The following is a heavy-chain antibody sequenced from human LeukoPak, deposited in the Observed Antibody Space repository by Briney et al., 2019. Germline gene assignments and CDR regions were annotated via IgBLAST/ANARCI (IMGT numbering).Heavy chain of an antibody. CDR1: GFTFSSYG. D-gene: IGHD2-21*02. Sequence: SGGSLRLSCAASGFTFSSYGMHWVRQAPGKGLEWVAFIRYDGSNKYYADSVKGRFTISRDNSKNTLYLQMNSLRAEDTAVYYCAKAIDDFYYYYYMDVWGKGTTVTVSS. CDR2: IRYDGSNK. V-gene: IGHV3-30*02. CDR3: AKAIDDFYYYYYMDV. J-gene: IGHJ6*03.